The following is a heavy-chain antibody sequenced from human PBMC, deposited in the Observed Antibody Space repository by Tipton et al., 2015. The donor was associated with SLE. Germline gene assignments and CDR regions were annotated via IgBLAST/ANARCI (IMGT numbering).Heavy chain of an antibody. CDR2: ISWNSGSI. J-gene: IGHJ4*02. CDR1: GFTFDDYA. V-gene: IGHV3-9*01. D-gene: IGHD3-22*01. CDR3: AKSSHYYDTPFDY. Sequence: SLRLSCAASGFTFDDYAMHWVRQAPGKGLEWVSGISWNSGSIGYADSVKGRFTISRDNAKNSLYLQMNSLRAEDTALYYCAKSSHYYDTPFDYWGQGTLVTVSS.